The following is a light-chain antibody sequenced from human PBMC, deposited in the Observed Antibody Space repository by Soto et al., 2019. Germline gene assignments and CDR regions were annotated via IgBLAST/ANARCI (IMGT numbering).Light chain of an antibody. CDR2: DAS. CDR3: RQYGYSPKT. J-gene: IGKJ1*01. V-gene: IGKV3-11*01. CDR1: QSVSGY. Sequence: EIVLTQSPATLSLSPGERATLSCRANQSVSGYLAWYQQKPGQAPRPLIYDASNRATGIPARFSGSGSGTDSTLTISSLEPEDFAVYYCRQYGYSPKTFGQGTKVDIK.